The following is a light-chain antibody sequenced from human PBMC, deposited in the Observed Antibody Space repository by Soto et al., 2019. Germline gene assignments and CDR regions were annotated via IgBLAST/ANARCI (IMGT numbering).Light chain of an antibody. V-gene: IGKV3-20*01. CDR1: QSLSSNS. CDR2: GIF. J-gene: IGKJ4*01. CDR3: QQYDTSPLT. Sequence: EIVLTQSPGTLSLSPGERATLSCRASQSLSSNSLAWYQQRPGQAPRLLIYGIFTRPTGIPDRFSGSGSGTDFTLTISRLEPEDFAVYHCQQYDTSPLTFGGGTKVEIK.